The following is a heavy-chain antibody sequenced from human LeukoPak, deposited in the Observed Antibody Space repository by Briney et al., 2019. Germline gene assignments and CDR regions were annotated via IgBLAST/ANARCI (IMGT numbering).Heavy chain of an antibody. D-gene: IGHD6-13*01. Sequence: PGRSLRLSCAASGFAFSSYGMHWVRQAPGKGLEWVAVIWYDGSNKYYADSVKGRFTISRDNSKNTLYLQMNSLRAEDTAVYYCARDLTGQQLVPGYWGQGTLVTVSS. CDR3: ARDLTGQQLVPGY. V-gene: IGHV3-33*01. CDR1: GFAFSSYG. J-gene: IGHJ4*02. CDR2: IWYDGSNK.